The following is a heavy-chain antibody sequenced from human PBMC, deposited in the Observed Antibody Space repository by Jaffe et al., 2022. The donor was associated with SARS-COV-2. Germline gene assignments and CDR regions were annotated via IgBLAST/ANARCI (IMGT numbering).Heavy chain of an antibody. CDR3: ARQVFVSLRGVAGRDAFDI. J-gene: IGHJ3*02. D-gene: IGHD6-19*01. CDR2: IYYSGST. V-gene: IGHV4-39*01. CDR1: GGSISSSSYY. Sequence: QLQLQESGPGLVKPSETLSLTCTVSGGSISSSSYYWGWIRQPPGKGLEWIGSIYYSGSTYYNPSLKSRVTISVDTSKNQFSLKLSSVTAADTAVYYCARQVFVSLRGVAGRDAFDIWGQGTMVTVSS.